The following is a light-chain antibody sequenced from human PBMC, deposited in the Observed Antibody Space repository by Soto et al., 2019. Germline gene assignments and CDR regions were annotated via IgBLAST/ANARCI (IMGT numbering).Light chain of an antibody. J-gene: IGKJ4*01. CDR3: QQGIT. Sequence: EIVLTQSPGTLSLSPGERATLSCRASQSVSSSYLAWYHQKPGQAPRLLIYGASSRATGIPGRFSGSESGTDFTIIISRLEPEDFALYYSQQGITFGGGTKVDIK. V-gene: IGKV3-20*01. CDR1: QSVSSSY. CDR2: GAS.